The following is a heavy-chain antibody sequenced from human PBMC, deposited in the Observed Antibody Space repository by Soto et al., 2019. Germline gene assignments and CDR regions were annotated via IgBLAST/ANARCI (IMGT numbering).Heavy chain of an antibody. V-gene: IGHV1-18*01. J-gene: IGHJ6*03. CDR1: GYTFTSYG. D-gene: IGHD5-12*01. Sequence: ASVKVSCKASGYTFTSYGISWVRQAPGQGLEWMGWISAYNGNTNYAQKLQGRVTMTTDTSTSTAYMKLRSLRSDDTAVYYCARVARGYESGGYYYYYYYMDVWGKGTTVTVSS. CDR3: ARVARGYESGGYYYYYYYMDV. CDR2: ISAYNGNT.